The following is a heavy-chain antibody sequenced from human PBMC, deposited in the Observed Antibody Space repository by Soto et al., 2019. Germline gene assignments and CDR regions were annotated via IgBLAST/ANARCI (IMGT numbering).Heavy chain of an antibody. CDR1: GFTFRRNT. CDR2: ITSSGSYV. Sequence: GSLRLSCVTSGFTFRRNTMNWVRQAPGKGLEWVASITSSGSYVYYADSVKGRFSASRDNAKNSLSLQMDSLRPDDTAIYFCVKDEGIEAMDVWGQGTTVTVSS. D-gene: IGHD3-3*02. V-gene: IGHV3-21*01. CDR3: VKDEGIEAMDV. J-gene: IGHJ6*02.